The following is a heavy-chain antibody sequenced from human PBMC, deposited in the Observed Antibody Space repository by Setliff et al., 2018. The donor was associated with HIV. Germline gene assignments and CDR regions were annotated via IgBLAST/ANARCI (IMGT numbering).Heavy chain of an antibody. CDR2: IWYDGSNK. CDR3: ARDRSYYGSGSSGTFDY. V-gene: IGHV3-30*04. D-gene: IGHD3-10*01. J-gene: IGHJ4*02. Sequence: PGESLKISCAASGFTFSDYAMHWVRQAPGKGLEWVAVIWYDGSNKYYADSVKGRFTISRDNSKNTLYLQMNSLRAEDTAVYYCARDRSYYGSGSSGTFDYWGQGTLVTVSS. CDR1: GFTFSDYA.